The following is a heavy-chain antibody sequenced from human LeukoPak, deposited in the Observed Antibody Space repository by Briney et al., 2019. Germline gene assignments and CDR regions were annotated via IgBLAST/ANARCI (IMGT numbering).Heavy chain of an antibody. D-gene: IGHD2-2*01. Sequence: MNPNRGNTGYAQKFQGRVTMTRTTSISTAYMELSSLRSEDTAVYYCASGLILVPAANDYWGQGTLVTVSS. CDR2: MNPNRGNT. V-gene: IGHV1-8*01. CDR3: ASGLILVPAANDY. J-gene: IGHJ4*02.